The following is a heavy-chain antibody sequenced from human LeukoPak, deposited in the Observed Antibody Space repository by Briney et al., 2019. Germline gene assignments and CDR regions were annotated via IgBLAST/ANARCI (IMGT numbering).Heavy chain of an antibody. V-gene: IGHV3-21*01. J-gene: IGHJ5*02. Sequence: PGGSLRLSCAASGFTFNDYGMHWVRQAPGKGLEWVSSIRSSGVYIYYADSLKGRFTISRDKAKNSLYLQMNGLRAEDTAIYFCARDFRIYYGSGSYGSRFDPWGQGTLVTVSS. CDR1: GFTFNDYG. CDR2: IRSSGVYI. D-gene: IGHD3-10*01. CDR3: ARDFRIYYGSGSYGSRFDP.